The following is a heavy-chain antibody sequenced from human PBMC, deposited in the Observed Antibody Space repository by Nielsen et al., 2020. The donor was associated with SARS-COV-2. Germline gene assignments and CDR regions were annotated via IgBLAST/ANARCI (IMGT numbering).Heavy chain of an antibody. Sequence: GESLKISCAASGFDFSIYVMHWVRQAPGKGLEYVASIGSNGDNTYYADSVKGRFTISRDNSKNTVYLQMGSLRPDDMAVYYCAREQGSSLSHWFDPWGQGTLVTVSS. V-gene: IGHV3-64*02. J-gene: IGHJ5*02. CDR2: IGSNGDNT. D-gene: IGHD3-10*01. CDR3: AREQGSSLSHWFDP. CDR1: GFDFSIYV.